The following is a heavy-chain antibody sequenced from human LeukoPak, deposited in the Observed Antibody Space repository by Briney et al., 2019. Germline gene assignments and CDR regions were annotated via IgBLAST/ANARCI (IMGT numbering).Heavy chain of an antibody. CDR1: GYTFTSYG. J-gene: IGHJ4*02. CDR3: ARARGPYYDILTGYSHFDY. Sequence: ASVKVSCKASGYTFTSYGISWVRQAPGQGLEWMRWISAYNGNTNYAQKLQGRVTMTTDTSTSTAYMELRSLRSDDTAVYYCARARGPYYDILTGYSHFDYWGQGTLVTVSS. V-gene: IGHV1-18*04. D-gene: IGHD3-9*01. CDR2: ISAYNGNT.